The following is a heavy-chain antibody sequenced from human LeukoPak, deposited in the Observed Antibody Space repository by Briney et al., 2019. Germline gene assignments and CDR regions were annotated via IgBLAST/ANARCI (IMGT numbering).Heavy chain of an antibody. D-gene: IGHD6-13*01. J-gene: IGHJ4*02. CDR1: GFTFSSYT. CDR2: ISSSSSTI. Sequence: PGVSLRLSCAASGFTFSSYTANWVRQAPGKGLEWVSYISSSSSTIYYADSVKGRFTISRDNAKNSLYLQMNSLRAEDTAVYYCARGSAAAAYWGQGTLVTVSS. V-gene: IGHV3-48*01. CDR3: ARGSAAAAY.